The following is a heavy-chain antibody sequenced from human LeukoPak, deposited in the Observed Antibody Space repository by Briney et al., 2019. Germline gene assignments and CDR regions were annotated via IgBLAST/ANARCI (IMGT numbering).Heavy chain of an antibody. Sequence: ASVKVSCKASGYTFTSYGISWVRQAPGQGLEWMGWISAYNGNTNYAQKLQGRVTMTTDTSTSTAYMELSSLRSEDTAVYYCAKGVYYYYYYMDVWGKGTTVTVSS. V-gene: IGHV1-18*01. CDR2: ISAYNGNT. CDR1: GYTFTSYG. CDR3: AKGVYYYYYYMDV. D-gene: IGHD3-16*01. J-gene: IGHJ6*03.